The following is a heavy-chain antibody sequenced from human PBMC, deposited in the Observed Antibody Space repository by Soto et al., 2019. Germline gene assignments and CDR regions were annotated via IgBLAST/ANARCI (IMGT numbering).Heavy chain of an antibody. CDR1: GGSVSSGSYY. Sequence: TLSLTCXVSGGSVSSGSYYWSWIRQPPGKGLEWIGYIYYSGSTYYNPSLKSRVTISVDTSKNQFSLKLSSVTAADTAVYYCARDRWAARGVKYYYGMDVWGQGTTVTVSS. CDR2: IYYSGST. D-gene: IGHD3-10*01. CDR3: ARDRWAARGVKYYYGMDV. J-gene: IGHJ6*02. V-gene: IGHV4-30-4*08.